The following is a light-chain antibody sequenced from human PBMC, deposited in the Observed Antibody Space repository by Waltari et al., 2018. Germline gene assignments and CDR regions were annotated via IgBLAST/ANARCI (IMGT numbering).Light chain of an antibody. CDR2: ATS. CDR1: GSNLGAGYD. J-gene: IGLJ2*01. V-gene: IGLV1-40*01. Sequence: QSVLTQPPSVSGAPGQRVSISCTGSGSNLGAGYDVHWYQQHPGKAPKLLSYATSTRPPGVPDRFFGSQSGTSSSLAITALQAEDEAEYDCQSYGTSLSVVFGGGTKLTVL. CDR3: QSYGTSLSVV.